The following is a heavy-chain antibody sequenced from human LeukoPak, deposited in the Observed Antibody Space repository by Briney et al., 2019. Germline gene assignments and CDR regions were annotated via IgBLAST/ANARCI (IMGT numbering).Heavy chain of an antibody. D-gene: IGHD3-9*01. CDR1: GGTFSSYA. V-gene: IGHV1-46*01. CDR3: ARDGFPAPDDILTGYYRGLYYFDY. J-gene: IGHJ4*02. Sequence: ASVTVSCKASGGTFSSYAISWVRQAPGQGLEWMGIINPSGGSTSYAQKFQGRVTMTRDTSTSTVYMELSSLRSEDTAVYYCARDGFPAPDDILTGYYRGLYYFDYWGQGTLVTVSS. CDR2: INPSGGST.